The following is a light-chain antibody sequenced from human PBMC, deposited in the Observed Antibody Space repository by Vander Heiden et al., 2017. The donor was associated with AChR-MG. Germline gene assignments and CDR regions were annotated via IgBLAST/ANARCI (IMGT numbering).Light chain of an antibody. Sequence: EIVLTQSPGTLSLSPGERATLSCRASQSVSSSYLAWYQQKPGQAPRLLIYGASSRATGIPDRFSGSGSGTDFTLTISRLEPEDFAVYYCQQDGSSRGTFGQRTKLEIK. V-gene: IGKV3-20*01. CDR2: GAS. J-gene: IGKJ2*01. CDR1: QSVSSSY. CDR3: QQDGSSRGT.